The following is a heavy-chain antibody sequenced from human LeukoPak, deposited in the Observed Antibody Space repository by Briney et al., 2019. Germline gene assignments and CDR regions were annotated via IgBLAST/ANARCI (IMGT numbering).Heavy chain of an antibody. D-gene: IGHD3-10*01. CDR3: ARAMVEYYYGMDV. Sequence: ASVKVSCKASGYTFTSYYMHWVRQAPGQGLEWMGWINPDSGVTNYAQKFQGRVTMTRDTSISTAYMELSMLRCDDTAVYYCARAMVEYYYGMDVWGQGTTVTVSS. J-gene: IGHJ6*02. CDR2: INPDSGVT. CDR1: GYTFTSYY. V-gene: IGHV1-2*02.